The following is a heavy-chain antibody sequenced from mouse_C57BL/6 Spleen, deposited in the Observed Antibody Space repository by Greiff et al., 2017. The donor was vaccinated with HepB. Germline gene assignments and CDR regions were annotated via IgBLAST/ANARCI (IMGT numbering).Heavy chain of an antibody. CDR3: VSQYDYDEEGFAY. D-gene: IGHD2-4*01. CDR1: GFSFNTYA. Sequence: EVQGVESGGGLVQPKGSLKLSCAASGFSFNTYAMNWVRQAPGKGLEWVARIRSKSNNYATYYADSVKDRFTISRDDSESMLYLQMNNLKTEDTAMYYCVSQYDYDEEGFAYWGQGTLVTVSA. CDR2: IRSKSNNYAT. V-gene: IGHV10-1*01. J-gene: IGHJ3*01.